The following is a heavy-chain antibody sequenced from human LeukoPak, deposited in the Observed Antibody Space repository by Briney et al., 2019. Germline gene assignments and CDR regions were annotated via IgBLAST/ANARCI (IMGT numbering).Heavy chain of an antibody. V-gene: IGHV3-9*03. CDR3: ARGMATGGRLDY. D-gene: IGHD5-24*01. J-gene: IGHJ4*02. CDR1: GFTFDDYA. Sequence: GGSLRLSCAASGFTFDDYAMHWVRQDPGKGLEWVSGISWNSGSIGYADSVKGRFTISRDNAKNSLFLQMNSLRAEDMALYYCARGMATGGRLDYWGQGTLVTVSS. CDR2: ISWNSGSI.